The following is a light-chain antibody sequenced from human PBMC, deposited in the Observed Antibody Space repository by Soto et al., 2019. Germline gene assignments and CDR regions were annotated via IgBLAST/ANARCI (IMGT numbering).Light chain of an antibody. V-gene: IGKV3-20*01. J-gene: IGKJ2*01. CDR3: QQYGRSPYT. Sequence: EIVLTQSPGTLSLSPGGRATLSCRASQSVSSGYLAWYQQRPGQAPRLLTYDAATRATGIPDRFSGSGSGTDYTLTISRLEPEDFAVYYCQQYGRSPYTFGGGTK. CDR1: QSVSSGY. CDR2: DAA.